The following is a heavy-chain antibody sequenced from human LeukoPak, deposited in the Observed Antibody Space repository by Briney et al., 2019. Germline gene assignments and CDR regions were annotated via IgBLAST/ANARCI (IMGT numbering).Heavy chain of an antibody. J-gene: IGHJ5*02. D-gene: IGHD2-8*02. V-gene: IGHV1-2*02. CDR3: ARAAVVTGSTETFDP. Sequence: ASVKVSCKASGYTFTDYYMHWVRQAPGQGLEWMGWINPNGGGTNYAQKFQGRVTMSRDTSTSAAYMELSRLRSDDTAVYYCARAAVVTGSTETFDPWGQGTLVTVSS. CDR1: GYTFTDYY. CDR2: INPNGGGT.